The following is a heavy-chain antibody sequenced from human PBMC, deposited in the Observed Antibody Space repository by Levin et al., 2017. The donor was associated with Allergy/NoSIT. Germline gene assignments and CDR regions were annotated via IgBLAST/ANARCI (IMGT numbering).Heavy chain of an antibody. Sequence: SETLSLTCTVSGGSISGSRYYWGWIRQPPGKRLEWIGSVYYSGSTYYNPSLKSRVTISVDTSKNQFSLKLSSVTAADTGVYFCARNSSGWGFFDYWGQGTLVTVSS. CDR3: ARNSSGWGFFDY. V-gene: IGHV4-39*01. CDR2: VYYSGST. J-gene: IGHJ4*02. D-gene: IGHD6-19*01. CDR1: GGSISGSRYY.